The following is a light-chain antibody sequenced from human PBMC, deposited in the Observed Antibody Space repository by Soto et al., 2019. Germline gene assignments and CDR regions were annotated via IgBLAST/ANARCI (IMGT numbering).Light chain of an antibody. J-gene: IGKJ1*01. CDR1: QSISRY. CDR3: QQYNVYWT. V-gene: IGKV1-39*01. Sequence: DIQMTQSPSSLSASVGDRVTITCRASQSISRYLNWYQQRPGKAPKFLIYAASTLQRGVPSRFSGSGSGTEFTLTISSLQPDDFATYYCQQYNVYWTFGQGTKVDIK. CDR2: AAS.